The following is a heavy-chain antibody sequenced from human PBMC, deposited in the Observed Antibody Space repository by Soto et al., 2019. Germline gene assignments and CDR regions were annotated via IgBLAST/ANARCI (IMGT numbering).Heavy chain of an antibody. V-gene: IGHV4-39*01. J-gene: IGHJ4*02. D-gene: IGHD6-19*01. CDR3: ASSALGREQYSSGWYDFDY. CDR2: IYYSGST. CDR1: GGSISSSSYY. Sequence: SETLSLTCTVSGGSISSSSYYWGWIRQPPGKGLEWIGSIYYSGSTYYNPSLKSRVTISVDTSKNQFSLKLSSVTAADTAVYYCASSALGREQYSSGWYDFDYWGQGTLVTVSS.